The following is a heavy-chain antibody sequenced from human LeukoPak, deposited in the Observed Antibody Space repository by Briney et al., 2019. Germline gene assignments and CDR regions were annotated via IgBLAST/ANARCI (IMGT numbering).Heavy chain of an antibody. CDR3: AKDLMRDRWFGES. CDR1: GFTFSTYA. D-gene: IGHD3-10*01. J-gene: IGHJ5*02. V-gene: IGHV3-30*04. Sequence: GRSLRLSCAASGFTFSTYAMHWVRQVPGKGLEWVAVAGQDDIVKYYADSVKGRFTISRDTSKNTLYLQMTSLTPEDTAVYYCAKDLMRDRWFGESWGQGTLVSVSS. CDR2: AGQDDIVK.